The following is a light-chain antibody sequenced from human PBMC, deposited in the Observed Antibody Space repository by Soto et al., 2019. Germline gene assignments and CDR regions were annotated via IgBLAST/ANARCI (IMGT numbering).Light chain of an antibody. Sequence: DIQMTQSPSTLSESVGERVTITCRASQSISSRLAWYQQKPGKVPKLLIYKASSLESGVPSGFSGSGSGTEFTLTISSLQPDDFATYYCQQYDSYSWTFGQGTKVEI. CDR2: KAS. J-gene: IGKJ1*01. CDR3: QQYDSYSWT. V-gene: IGKV1-5*03. CDR1: QSISSR.